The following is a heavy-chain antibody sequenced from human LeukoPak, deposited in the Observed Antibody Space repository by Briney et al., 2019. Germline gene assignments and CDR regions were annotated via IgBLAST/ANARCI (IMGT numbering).Heavy chain of an antibody. CDR2: MNPKSSNT. CDR1: GYTFTSYD. CDR3: ARARNVTAAIRRGGNWFDP. Sequence: ASVTVSCTASGYTFTSYDINWVRQATGQGLEWMGWMNPKSSNTGYAQKFQGRVTMTRKTSISTAYMGLSSLRSEDTAVYYCARARNVTAAIRRGGNWFDPWGQGTLVTVSS. D-gene: IGHD2-2*02. V-gene: IGHV1-8*01. J-gene: IGHJ5*02.